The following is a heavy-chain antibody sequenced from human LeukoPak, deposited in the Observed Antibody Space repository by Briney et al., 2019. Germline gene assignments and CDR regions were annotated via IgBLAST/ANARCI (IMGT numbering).Heavy chain of an antibody. CDR2: IKQDGSGK. Sequence: GGSLRLSCAASGFTFSSYWMSWVRQAPGKGLEWVANIKQDGSGKYYVDSVKGRFTISRDNAKNSLYLQMLGLRAEDTAVYYCARFGYNYGMDVWGQGTTVTVSS. D-gene: IGHD2-2*02. CDR1: GFTFSSYW. V-gene: IGHV3-7*05. CDR3: ARFGYNYGMDV. J-gene: IGHJ6*02.